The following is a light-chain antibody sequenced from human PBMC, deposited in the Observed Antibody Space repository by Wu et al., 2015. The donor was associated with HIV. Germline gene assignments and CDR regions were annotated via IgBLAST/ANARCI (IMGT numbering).Light chain of an antibody. CDR2: GAS. V-gene: IGKV3-20*01. CDR3: QQYGSSPLGT. CDR1: QSVSSSY. Sequence: EIVMTQSPATLSVSPGERATLSCRASQSVSSSYLAWYQQKPGQAPRLLIYGASSRATGIPDRFSGSGSGTDFTLTISRLEPEDFAVYYCQQYGSSPLGTFGQGPRWKSN. J-gene: IGKJ1*01.